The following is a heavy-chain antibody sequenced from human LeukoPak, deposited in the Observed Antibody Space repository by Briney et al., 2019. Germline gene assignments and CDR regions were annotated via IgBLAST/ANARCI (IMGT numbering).Heavy chain of an antibody. CDR2: TYYSGRT. J-gene: IGHJ5*02. CDR1: GGSISSGDYY. CDR3: ARGIAAAGTSSWWFDP. D-gene: IGHD6-13*01. Sequence: SETLSLTCTVSGGSISSGDYYWSWIRQPPGKGLEWIGYTYYSGRTYYNPSLKSRVTISVDTSKNQFSLKLSSVTCADTAVYHCARGIAAAGTSSWWFDPWGQGTLVTVSS. V-gene: IGHV4-30-4*01.